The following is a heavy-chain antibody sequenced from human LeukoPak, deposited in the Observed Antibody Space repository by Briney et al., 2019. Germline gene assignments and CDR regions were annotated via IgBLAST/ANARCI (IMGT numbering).Heavy chain of an antibody. CDR2: IWYDESNK. J-gene: IGHJ1*01. CDR1: GFTFSNYG. CDR3: VKDGTLTTTDFQH. V-gene: IGHV3-33*06. D-gene: IGHD4-11*01. Sequence: PGGFLRLSCAASGFTFSNYGMHWVRQAPGKGLEWVAIIWYDESNKNYADSVKGRFTISRDNSKNMLYLQMNSLRAEDTAVYYCVKDGTLTTTDFQHWGQGTLVTVSS.